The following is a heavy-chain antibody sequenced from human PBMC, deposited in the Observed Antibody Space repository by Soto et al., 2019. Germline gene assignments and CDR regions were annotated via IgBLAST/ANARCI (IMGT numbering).Heavy chain of an antibody. CDR1: GDSVSSNSAA. D-gene: IGHD1-7*01. Sequence: SQTLSLTCAISGDSVSSNSAAWNWIRQSPSRGLEWLGRTYYRSRWYNDYAVSVKSRITVNPDTSKNQFSLHLNSVTPEDTAVYYFSGSTALQWYYLYVCDRGTTVTVS. CDR3: SGSTALQWYYLYV. J-gene: IGHJ6*03. CDR2: TYYRSRWYN. V-gene: IGHV6-1*01.